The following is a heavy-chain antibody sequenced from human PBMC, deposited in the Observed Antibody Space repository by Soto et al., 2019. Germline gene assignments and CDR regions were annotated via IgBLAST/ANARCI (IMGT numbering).Heavy chain of an antibody. CDR3: AREQYNWKL. CDR2: VYHTGNT. Sequence: WETLSLTCTVSGVSITPYYWTWIRHPPGKGLEWIGYVYHTGNTYSTPSLKSRVTISLDTSKNPVSLRLQSVTAADTAVYYCAREQYNWKLWGQGTLVTVSS. D-gene: IGHD1-20*01. CDR1: GVSITPYY. V-gene: IGHV4-59*01. J-gene: IGHJ1*01.